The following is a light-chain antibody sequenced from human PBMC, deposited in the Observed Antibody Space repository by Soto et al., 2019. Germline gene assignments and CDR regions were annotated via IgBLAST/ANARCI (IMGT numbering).Light chain of an antibody. Sequence: DIQMTQSPSTLSASVGDRVTITCRASQIISSWLVWYHQKPGKAPKLLINDASTLGTGVPSRFSGSGYGTDFTLTFSGLQPDDSATYYCQKYNTFWTFGQGAQLEIK. CDR1: QIISSW. CDR3: QKYNTFWT. V-gene: IGKV1-5*01. CDR2: DAS. J-gene: IGKJ1*01.